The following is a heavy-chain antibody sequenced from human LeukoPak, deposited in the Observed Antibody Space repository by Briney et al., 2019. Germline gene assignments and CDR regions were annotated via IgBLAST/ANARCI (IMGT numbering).Heavy chain of an antibody. D-gene: IGHD4-11*01. J-gene: IGHJ4*02. CDR2: MYYRGTS. CDR3: ARHRYSNYVWRFFDY. CDR1: GGSISSSDSY. Sequence: SETLSLTCSVSGGSISSSDSYWVWIRQPPGKGLQWIGSMYYRGTSYYKPSLKSRVTISVDTSKNQFSLILSSVTAADTAVFYCARHRYSNYVWRFFDYWGQGILVTVSS. V-gene: IGHV4-39*01.